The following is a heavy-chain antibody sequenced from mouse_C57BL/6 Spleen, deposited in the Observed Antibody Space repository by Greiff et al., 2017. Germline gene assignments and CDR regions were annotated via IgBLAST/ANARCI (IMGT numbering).Heavy chain of an antibody. CDR2: IRNKANGYTT. V-gene: IGHV7-3*01. J-gene: IGHJ4*01. CDR3: ARASVVAMDY. D-gene: IGHD1-1*01. Sequence: EVHLVESGGGLVQPGGSLSLSCAASGFTFTDYYMSWVRQPPGKALEWLGFIRNKANGYTTEYSASVKGRFTISRDNSQSILYLQMNALGAEDSATYYCARASVVAMDYWGQGTSVTVSS. CDR1: GFTFTDYY.